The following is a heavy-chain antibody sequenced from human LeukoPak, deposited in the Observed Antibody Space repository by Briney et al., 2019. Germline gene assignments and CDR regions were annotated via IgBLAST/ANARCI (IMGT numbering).Heavy chain of an antibody. D-gene: IGHD2-21*01. CDR1: GDSVSSAGYD. Sequence: SETLSLTCSVSGDSVSSAGYDWSWIRQAPGKGLEWIGHSGSPSYNPSLKSRVMISIDTSKNQFSLKVSTVTAADTAVYYCTTYYVGEGGRGHWGPGTLVTVSS. CDR2: SGSP. V-gene: IGHV4-61*08. CDR3: TTYYVGEGGRGH. J-gene: IGHJ4*02.